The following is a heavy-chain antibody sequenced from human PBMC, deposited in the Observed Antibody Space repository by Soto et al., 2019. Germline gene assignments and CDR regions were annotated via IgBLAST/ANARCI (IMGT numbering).Heavy chain of an antibody. Sequence: GGSLRLSCAASGFTFSGYAMSWVRQAPGKGLEWVSTISGSDGRTYSTDSVKGRFTISRDNSRNTAYLQMNSLRVEDTAVYYCAKGVSQYTPLALFDYWGRGTLVTAPQ. CDR2: ISGSDGRT. J-gene: IGHJ4*02. CDR1: GFTFSGYA. V-gene: IGHV3-23*01. CDR3: AKGVSQYTPLALFDY. D-gene: IGHD5-18*01.